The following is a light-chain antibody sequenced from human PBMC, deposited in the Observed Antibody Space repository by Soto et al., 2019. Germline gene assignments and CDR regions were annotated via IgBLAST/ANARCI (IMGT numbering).Light chain of an antibody. CDR2: HAS. V-gene: IGKV1-5*01. CDR1: QSISTW. Sequence: DIQMTQSPSTLSASVGDRVTITCRASQSISTWLAWYQQRPGIAPRLLIYHASTLNSGVPSRFSGSGSGTEFTLTISSLQPADFATYFCQHYFSYTFGQGTKLEIK. J-gene: IGKJ2*01. CDR3: QHYFSYT.